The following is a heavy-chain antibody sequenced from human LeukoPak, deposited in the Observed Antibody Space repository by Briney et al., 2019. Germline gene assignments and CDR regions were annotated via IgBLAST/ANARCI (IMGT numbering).Heavy chain of an antibody. V-gene: IGHV3-74*01. CDR1: GFTLNTYS. J-gene: IGHJ4*02. CDR3: ARRGSLDY. Sequence: PGGSLRLSCAASGFTLNTYSMNWVRQVPGKGLVWVSRINSDGSNTRYADSVKGRFTISRDNAKNSLYLQMDSLRAEDTAVYYCARRGSLDYWGQGTLVTVSS. D-gene: IGHD3-10*01. CDR2: INSDGSNT.